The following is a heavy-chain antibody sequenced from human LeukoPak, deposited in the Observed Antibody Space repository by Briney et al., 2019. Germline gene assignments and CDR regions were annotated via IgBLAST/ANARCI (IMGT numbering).Heavy chain of an antibody. D-gene: IGHD1-26*01. CDR3: AKELGQWELFGGYFYY. CDR2: ISGSGGST. CDR1: GFTFSSYA. J-gene: IGHJ4*02. Sequence: GGSLRLSCAASGFTFSSYAMSWVRQAPGKGLEWVSAISGSGGSTYYADSVKGRFTISRDNSKNTLYLQMNSLRAEDTAVYYCAKELGQWELFGGYFYYWGQGTLVTVSS. V-gene: IGHV3-23*01.